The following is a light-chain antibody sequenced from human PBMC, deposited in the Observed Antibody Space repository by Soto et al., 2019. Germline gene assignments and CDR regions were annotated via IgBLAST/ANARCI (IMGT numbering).Light chain of an antibody. CDR1: QSFSSSY. CDR2: GAS. Sequence: EMVLTRSPGTLSLSPGERATLSCRASQSFSSSYLAWYQQNPGQAPRLLIYGASSRATGIPDRFSGSGSGTDFTLTISRLEPEDFAVYYCQQYGSSPLTFGGGTKVEIK. J-gene: IGKJ4*01. V-gene: IGKV3-20*01. CDR3: QQYGSSPLT.